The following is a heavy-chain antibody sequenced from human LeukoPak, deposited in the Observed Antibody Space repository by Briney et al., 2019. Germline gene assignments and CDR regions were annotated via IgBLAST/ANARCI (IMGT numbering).Heavy chain of an antibody. Sequence: PGGSLRLSCAASGFTFSSYGMHWVRQAPGKGLEWVSYISSSSSIIYHADSVKGRFTISRDNAKNSLYLQMNSLRDEDTAVYYCARDISGWLDYWGQGTPVTVSS. CDR1: GFTFSSYG. V-gene: IGHV3-48*02. CDR3: ARDISGWLDY. CDR2: ISSSSSII. D-gene: IGHD6-19*01. J-gene: IGHJ4*02.